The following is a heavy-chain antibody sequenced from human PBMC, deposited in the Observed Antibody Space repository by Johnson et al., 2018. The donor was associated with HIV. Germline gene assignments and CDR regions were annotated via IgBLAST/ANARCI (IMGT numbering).Heavy chain of an antibody. D-gene: IGHD6-19*01. V-gene: IGHV3-11*04. CDR1: GFTFSDYY. CDR3: ARVQRSGWFHTDAFDL. CDR2: ISSSGSTI. J-gene: IGHJ3*01. Sequence: QVQLVESGGGLVKPGGSLRLSCAASGFTFSDYYMSWIRQAPGKGLEWVSYISSSGSTIYYAASVKGRFTVSRDNSNNILFLQMSSLGSDDTAVYFCARVQRSGWFHTDAFDLWGQGTMVTVSS.